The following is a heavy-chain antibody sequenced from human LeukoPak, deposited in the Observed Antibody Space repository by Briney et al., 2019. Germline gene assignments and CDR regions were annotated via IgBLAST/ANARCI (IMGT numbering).Heavy chain of an antibody. CDR2: ISSSSSYI. V-gene: IGHV3-21*01. J-gene: IGHJ4*02. Sequence: PGGSLRLSCAASGFNFTDHYMDWVRQAPGKGLEWVSSISSSSSYIYYADSVKGRFTISRDNAKNSLYLQMNSLRAEDTAVYYCAGDRLADYWGQGTLVTVSS. CDR3: AGDRLADY. D-gene: IGHD6-25*01. CDR1: GFNFTDHY.